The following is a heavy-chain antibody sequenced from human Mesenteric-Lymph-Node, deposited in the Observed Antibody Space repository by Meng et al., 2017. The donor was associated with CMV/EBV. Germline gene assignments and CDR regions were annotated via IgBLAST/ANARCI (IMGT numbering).Heavy chain of an antibody. Sequence: ASVTVSCKASGYTLIGYYMHWVRQAPGQGLEWMGWINPNSGGTNYAQKFQGRVTMTRDTSNSTAYMELNRLRSDDTAVYYCARVIAAPADYWGQGTLVTVSS. CDR3: ARVIAAPADY. D-gene: IGHD3-16*02. V-gene: IGHV1-2*02. J-gene: IGHJ4*02. CDR2: INPNSGGT. CDR1: GYTLIGYY.